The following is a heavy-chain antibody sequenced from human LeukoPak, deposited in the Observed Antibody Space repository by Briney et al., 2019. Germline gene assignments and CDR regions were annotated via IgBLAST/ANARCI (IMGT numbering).Heavy chain of an antibody. J-gene: IGHJ4*02. CDR1: GFTFSSYA. D-gene: IGHD4-17*01. Sequence: GGSLRLSCAASGFTFSSYAMSWVRQAPGKGLDWVSAITGSGDSTYYADSVKGRFTISRDNSKNTLYLLMNSLRAEDTAVYYCAKDQTVTGGYHFDYWGQGTLVTVSS. CDR3: AKDQTVTGGYHFDY. V-gene: IGHV3-23*01. CDR2: ITGSGDST.